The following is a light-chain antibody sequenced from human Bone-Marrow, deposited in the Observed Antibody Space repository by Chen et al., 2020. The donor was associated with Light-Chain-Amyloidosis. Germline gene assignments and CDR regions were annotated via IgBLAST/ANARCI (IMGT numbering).Light chain of an antibody. V-gene: IGLV3-25*03. Sequence: SYELTQPPSVSVSPGQTARITCSGDDLPTKYAYWYEQKPGQAPVLVIHRDTERPSGISERFSGSSSGTTATLTISGVQAEGEADYHCQSADSSGTSEVIFGGGTKLTVL. CDR1: DLPTKY. J-gene: IGLJ2*01. CDR2: RDT. CDR3: QSADSSGTSEVI.